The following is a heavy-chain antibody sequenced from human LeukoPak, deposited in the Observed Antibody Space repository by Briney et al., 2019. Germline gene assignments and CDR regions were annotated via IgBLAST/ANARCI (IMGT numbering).Heavy chain of an antibody. Sequence: SETLSLTCTVSGGSISSGGYYWSWIRQHPGKGLEWIGYIYYSGSTYYNPSLKSRVTISVDTPKNQFSLKLSSVTAADTAVYYCARGAPPDYDFWGGYSGIDPWGQGTLVTVSS. D-gene: IGHD3-3*01. CDR1: GGSISSGGYY. J-gene: IGHJ5*02. CDR3: ARGAPPDYDFWGGYSGIDP. CDR2: IYYSGST. V-gene: IGHV4-31*03.